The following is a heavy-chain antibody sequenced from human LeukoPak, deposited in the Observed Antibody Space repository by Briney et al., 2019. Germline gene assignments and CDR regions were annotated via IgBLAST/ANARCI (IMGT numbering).Heavy chain of an antibody. D-gene: IGHD3-10*01. Sequence: GGSLRLSCAASGFTFNGYSMKWVRQAPGKGLERLSGVNPPGGGTYYADSVKGRFTISRDNSKNTLYLQMNSLRAEDTAVYYCASSITMVRRRPTAHSDYWGQGTLVTVSS. CDR3: ASSITMVRRRPTAHSDY. J-gene: IGHJ4*02. CDR2: VNPPGGGT. CDR1: GFTFNGYS. V-gene: IGHV3-23*01.